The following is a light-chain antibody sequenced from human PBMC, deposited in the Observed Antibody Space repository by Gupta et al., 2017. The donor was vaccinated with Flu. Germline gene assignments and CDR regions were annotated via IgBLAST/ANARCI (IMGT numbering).Light chain of an antibody. CDR2: WGF. CDR3: QQYYLTPLT. V-gene: IGKV4-1*01. CDR1: QNLLYLPNSKVY. J-gene: IGKJ1*01. Sequence: DIVLTQSPDSLAVSLGETATVNCKASQNLLYLPNSKVYLAWYQQRPRQPPRLLVSWGFTRESGVPDRIVAGGSGTDYSLTIHNLQTEDVATYYCQQYYLTPLTFGQGTKVEIK.